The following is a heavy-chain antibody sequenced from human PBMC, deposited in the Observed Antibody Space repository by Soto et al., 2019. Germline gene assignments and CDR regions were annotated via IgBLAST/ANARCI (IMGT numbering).Heavy chain of an antibody. CDR1: GYTFTSYD. Sequence: SVKISCKASGYTFTSYDINWVRQATGQGLEWMGWMNPNSGNTGYAQKFQGRVTMTRNTSISTAYMELSSLRSEDTAVYYCARGSSPGGNTIFGVVIGYYYGMDVWGQGTTVTVSS. CDR2: MNPNSGNT. D-gene: IGHD3-3*01. CDR3: ARGSSPGGNTIFGVVIGYYYGMDV. J-gene: IGHJ6*02. V-gene: IGHV1-8*01.